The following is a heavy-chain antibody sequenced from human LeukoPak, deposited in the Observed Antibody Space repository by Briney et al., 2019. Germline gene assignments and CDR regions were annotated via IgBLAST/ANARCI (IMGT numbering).Heavy chain of an antibody. CDR1: GYTFTSYA. CDR2: INTNTGNP. Sequence: ASVKVSCKASGYTFTSYAMNWVRQAPGQGLEWMGWINTNTGNPTYAQGFTGRFVFSLDTSVSTAYLQISSLKAEDTAVYYCAREGEVGPFVWFGDTGLYYFHYWGQGTLVTVSS. D-gene: IGHD3-10*01. V-gene: IGHV7-4-1*02. J-gene: IGHJ4*02. CDR3: AREGEVGPFVWFGDTGLYYFHY.